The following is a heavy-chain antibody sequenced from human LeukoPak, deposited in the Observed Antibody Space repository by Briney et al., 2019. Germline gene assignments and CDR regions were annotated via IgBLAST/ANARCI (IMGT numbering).Heavy chain of an antibody. J-gene: IGHJ5*02. D-gene: IGHD2-2*01. Sequence: GASVKVSCKASGYTFTGHYMHWVRQAPGQGLEWVGWINPNSGGTNYAQKFQGRVTMTRDTSISTAYMELSRLRSDDTAVYYCARGVVVPAAGNNWFDPWGQGTLVTVSS. V-gene: IGHV1-2*02. CDR3: ARGVVVPAAGNNWFDP. CDR2: INPNSGGT. CDR1: GYTFTGHY.